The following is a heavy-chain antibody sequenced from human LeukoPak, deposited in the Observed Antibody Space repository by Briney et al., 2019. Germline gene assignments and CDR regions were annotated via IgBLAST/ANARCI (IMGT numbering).Heavy chain of an antibody. CDR2: MNPNSGNT. CDR3: ARGVQVVVIPTYCFDY. J-gene: IGHJ4*02. Sequence: ASVKVSCKASGYTFTSYDINWVRQATGQGLEWMGWMNPNSGNTGYAQKFQGRVTMTRNTSISTAYMELSSLRSEDTAVYYCARGVQVVVIPTYCFDYWGQGTLVTVSS. CDR1: GYTFTSYD. V-gene: IGHV1-8*01. D-gene: IGHD3-22*01.